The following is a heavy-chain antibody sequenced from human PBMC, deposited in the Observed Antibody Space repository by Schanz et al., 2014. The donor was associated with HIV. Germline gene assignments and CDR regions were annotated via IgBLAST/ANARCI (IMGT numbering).Heavy chain of an antibody. Sequence: VQLVESGGGWVQPGRSLRLSCITSGFTFDDCAMHWVRQAPGKGLEWVSGISWSGKNTGYADSVRGRFSISRDNGKRSLYLQMNSLRAEDTAVYYCAKTGWSQGNYYYYYGMDVWGQGTTVTVSS. CDR2: ISWSGKNT. CDR1: GFTFDDCA. J-gene: IGHJ6*02. D-gene: IGHD3-3*01. CDR3: AKTGWSQGNYYYYYGMDV. V-gene: IGHV3-9*01.